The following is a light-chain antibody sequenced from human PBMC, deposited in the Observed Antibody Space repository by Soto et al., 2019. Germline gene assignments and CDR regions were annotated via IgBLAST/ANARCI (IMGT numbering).Light chain of an antibody. J-gene: IGKJ2*01. CDR2: WAS. CDR1: QSVLYSSNNKNY. CDR3: QQYYDTPYT. Sequence: DIVMTQSPDSLAVSLGERATINCKSSQSVLYSSNNKNYLAGYQQKPGQPPKLLIYWASTRESGVPARFSGSGSGTDFNLTITSLQAEDVAVYYCQQYYDTPYTFGQGTKLEIK. V-gene: IGKV4-1*01.